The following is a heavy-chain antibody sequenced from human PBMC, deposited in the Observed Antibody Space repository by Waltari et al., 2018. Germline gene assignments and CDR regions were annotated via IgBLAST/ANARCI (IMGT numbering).Heavy chain of an antibody. CDR1: GFTFSSYA. CDR3: AKERRRTTYYYDSSGYYRDAFDI. Sequence: EVQLVESGGGLVQPGGSLRLSCAASGFTFSSYAMRWVRQAPGQGLEWVPAISGSGWSTYYADSVKGRFTISRDNSKNTRYLQMNSLRAEDTDVYYCAKERRRTTYYYDSSGYYRDAFDIWGQGTMVTVSS. J-gene: IGHJ3*02. V-gene: IGHV3-23*04. CDR2: ISGSGWST. D-gene: IGHD3-22*01.